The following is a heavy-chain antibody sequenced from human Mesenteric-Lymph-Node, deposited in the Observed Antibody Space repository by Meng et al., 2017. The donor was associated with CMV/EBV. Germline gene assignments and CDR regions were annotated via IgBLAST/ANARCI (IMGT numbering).Heavy chain of an antibody. V-gene: IGHV3-21*01. CDR2: ISSSSSYI. CDR3: ARGDATPNYYYYYGMDV. CDR1: GFTFSSYS. J-gene: IGHJ6*02. Sequence: GESLKISCAASGFTFSSYSMNWVRQAPGKGLEWVSSISSSSSYIYYADSVKGRFTISRDNAKNSLYLQMNSLRTEDTAVYYCARGDATPNYYYYYGMDVWGQGTTVTVSS. D-gene: IGHD2-15*01.